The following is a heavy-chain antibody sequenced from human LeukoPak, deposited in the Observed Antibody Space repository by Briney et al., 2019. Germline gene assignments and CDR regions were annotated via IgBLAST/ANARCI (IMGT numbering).Heavy chain of an antibody. J-gene: IGHJ5*02. Sequence: VSVKVSCKASGYTFTSYDINWVRQATGQGLEWMGWMNPNSGNTGYAQKFQGRVTMTRNTSISTAYMELSSLRSEDTAVYYCARGLRRSCWFDPWGQGTLVTVSS. CDR1: GYTFTSYD. CDR3: ARGLRRSCWFDP. CDR2: MNPNSGNT. V-gene: IGHV1-8*01.